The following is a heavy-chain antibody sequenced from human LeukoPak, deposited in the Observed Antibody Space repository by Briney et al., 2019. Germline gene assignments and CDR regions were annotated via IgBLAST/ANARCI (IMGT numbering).Heavy chain of an antibody. D-gene: IGHD3-22*01. CDR3: AKDPTHYRVWDYYETIGLSY. J-gene: IGHJ4*02. CDR2: IRYDGSNK. V-gene: IGHV3-30*02. CDR1: GFTFSSYG. Sequence: GGSLRLSCAASGFTFSSYGMHWVRQAPGKGLEWVAFIRYDGSNKYYADSVKGRFTISRDNSKNTLNLQMNSLRAEDTAVYYCAKDPTHYRVWDYYETIGLSYCGQGTLVTVSS.